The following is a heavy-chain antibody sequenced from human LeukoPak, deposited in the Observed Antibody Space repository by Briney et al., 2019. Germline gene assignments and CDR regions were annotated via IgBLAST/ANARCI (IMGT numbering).Heavy chain of an antibody. D-gene: IGHD6-13*01. V-gene: IGHV4-34*01. CDR1: GGSFSGYY. CDR2: INHSGST. Sequence: KPSETLSLTCAVYGGSFSGYYWSWIRQPPGKGLEWIGEINHSGSTNYNPSLKSRVTISVDTSKNQFSLKLSSVTAADTAVYYCARRFSRGAAAPDAFDIWGQGTMVTVSS. CDR3: ARRFSRGAAAPDAFDI. J-gene: IGHJ3*02.